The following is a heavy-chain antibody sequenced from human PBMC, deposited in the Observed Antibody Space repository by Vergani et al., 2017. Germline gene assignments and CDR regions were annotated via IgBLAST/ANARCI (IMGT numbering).Heavy chain of an antibody. CDR1: GGSFSGYY. CDR2: INHSGST. D-gene: IGHD6-13*01. Sequence: QVQLQQWGAGLLKPSETLSLTCAVYGGSFSGYYWSWIRQPPGKGLEWIGEINHSGSTNYNPSLKSRVTISVDTSKNQFSLKLSSVTAADTAVYYCARYSSSWDTFDYWGQGTLVTVSS. V-gene: IGHV4-34*01. CDR3: ARYSSSWDTFDY. J-gene: IGHJ4*02.